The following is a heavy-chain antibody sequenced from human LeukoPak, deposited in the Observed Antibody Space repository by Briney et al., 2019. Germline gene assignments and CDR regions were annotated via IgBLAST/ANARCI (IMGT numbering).Heavy chain of an antibody. CDR2: ISGSGGST. V-gene: IGHV3-23*01. Sequence: GGSLRLSCAASGFTFSSYAMSWVRQAPGKGLEWVSAISGSGGSTYYADSVKGRFTISRDNPKNTLYLQMNSLRAEDTAVYYCAKDGYSSSFNWFDPWGQGTLVTVSS. CDR3: AKDGYSSSFNWFDP. CDR1: GFTFSSYA. J-gene: IGHJ5*02. D-gene: IGHD6-13*01.